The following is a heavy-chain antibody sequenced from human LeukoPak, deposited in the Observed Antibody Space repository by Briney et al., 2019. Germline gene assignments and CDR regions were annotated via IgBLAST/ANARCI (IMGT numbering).Heavy chain of an antibody. J-gene: IGHJ4*02. D-gene: IGHD2-15*01. V-gene: IGHV3-21*01. CDR3: ARVTGGFSSHFDY. Sequence: PGGSLRLSCAASGFIFSTYTLNWVRQAPGRGLEWVSSISSSRSFIYYADSVQGRFTISIDNAKNSLYLQMNSLRAEDTAVYYCARVTGGFSSHFDYSGQGTLVTVSS. CDR2: ISSSRSFI. CDR1: GFIFSTYT.